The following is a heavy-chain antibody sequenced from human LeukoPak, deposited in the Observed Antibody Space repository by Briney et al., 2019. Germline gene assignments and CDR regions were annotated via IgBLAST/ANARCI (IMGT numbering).Heavy chain of an antibody. Sequence: ASVKVSCKVSGYTFTDYYMHWVPQAPGKGLEWMGLANPEDGETIYAEKFRGRVTITADTSTDTAYMELSSLRSEDTAVYYCATVYSGYENFDYWGQGTLVTVSS. J-gene: IGHJ4*02. CDR2: ANPEDGET. D-gene: IGHD5-12*01. V-gene: IGHV1-69-2*01. CDR1: GYTFTDYY. CDR3: ATVYSGYENFDY.